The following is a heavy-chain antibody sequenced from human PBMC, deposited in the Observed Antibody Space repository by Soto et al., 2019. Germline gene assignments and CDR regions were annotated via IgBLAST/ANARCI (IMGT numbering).Heavy chain of an antibody. CDR2: MLYSGLT. CDR3: APRSVSLSGPYGIHV. CDR1: GYSVSSSDYY. V-gene: IGHV4-39*01. Sequence: SETLSLTCSVSGYSVSSSDYYWAWIRQPPGKGLEWIGSMLYSGLTYYNPSLKSRVTLSVDTSKNQFSVRLNSVTASDTAVYYCAPRSVSLSGPYGIHVWGQGTTGTVSS. D-gene: IGHD2-15*01. J-gene: IGHJ6*02.